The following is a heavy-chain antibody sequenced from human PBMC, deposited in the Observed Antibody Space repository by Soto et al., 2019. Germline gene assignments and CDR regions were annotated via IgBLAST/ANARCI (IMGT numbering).Heavy chain of an antibody. CDR2: ISSSSSYI. D-gene: IGHD3-3*01. CDR3: ARAEPPPYYDFWSGYLLDGMDV. CDR1: GFTFSSYS. J-gene: IGHJ6*02. Sequence: KTVGSLRLSCAASGFTFSSYSMNWVRQAPGKGLEWVSSISSSSSYIYYADSVKGRFTISRDNAKNSLYLQMNSLRAEDTAVYYCARAEPPPYYDFWSGYLLDGMDVWGQGTTVTSP. V-gene: IGHV3-21*01.